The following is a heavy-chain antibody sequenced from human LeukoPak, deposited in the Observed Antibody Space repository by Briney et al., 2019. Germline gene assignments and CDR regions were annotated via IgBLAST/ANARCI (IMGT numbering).Heavy chain of an antibody. CDR3: ASGVGALYYYYMDV. D-gene: IGHD1-26*01. Sequence: GASVKVSCKASGYTFTSYDINWVRQATGQGLEWMGWMNPNSGNTGYAQKFQGRVTMSRNTSISTAYMELSSLRSEDTAVYYCASGVGALYYYYMDVWGKGTTVTVSS. V-gene: IGHV1-8*01. CDR1: GYTFTSYD. CDR2: MNPNSGNT. J-gene: IGHJ6*03.